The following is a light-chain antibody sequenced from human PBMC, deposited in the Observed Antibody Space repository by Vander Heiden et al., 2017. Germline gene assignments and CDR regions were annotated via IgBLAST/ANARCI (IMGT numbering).Light chain of an antibody. CDR3: QTGDSAS. CDR1: QRINTH. J-gene: IGKJ3*01. V-gene: IGKV1-39*01. CDR2: DAP. Sequence: DIQMTQTPSSLSASVGDRVTIACRAGQRINTHLHWYQQTPGRAPTLLICDAPSLPSGLPSRFSGSGSGTDFTLTIGSLQPEDFETYCCQTGDSASFGPGTKLEIQ.